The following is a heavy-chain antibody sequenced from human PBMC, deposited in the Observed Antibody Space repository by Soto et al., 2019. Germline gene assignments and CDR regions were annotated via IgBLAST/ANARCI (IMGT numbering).Heavy chain of an antibody. V-gene: IGHV4-59*08. CDR3: ARHPGYYDVLTGYSTYYFDY. Sequence: QVQLQESGPGLVKPSETLSLTCTVSGGSISTYYWSWIRQPPGKGLEWIGYIYYRGNTNYNPSFKSRVNISLDTSKNQFSLRLSSVTAADTAVYYCARHPGYYDVLTGYSTYYFDYWGQGTLVTVSS. CDR2: IYYRGNT. CDR1: GGSISTYY. D-gene: IGHD3-9*01. J-gene: IGHJ4*02.